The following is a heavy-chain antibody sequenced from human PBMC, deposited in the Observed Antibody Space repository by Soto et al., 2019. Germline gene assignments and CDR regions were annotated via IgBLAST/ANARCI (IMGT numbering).Heavy chain of an antibody. D-gene: IGHD5-12*01. J-gene: IGHJ4*02. V-gene: IGHV3-48*01. CDR1: GFTFSSYS. CDR2: ISSISSTI. Sequence: GGSLRLSCAASGFTFSSYSMNWVRQAPGKGLEWVSYISSISSTIYYADSVKGRFTISRYNAKNSLYLQMNSLRAEDTAVYYCASQSSEWLLFASWGQGTLVTVSS. CDR3: ASQSSEWLLFAS.